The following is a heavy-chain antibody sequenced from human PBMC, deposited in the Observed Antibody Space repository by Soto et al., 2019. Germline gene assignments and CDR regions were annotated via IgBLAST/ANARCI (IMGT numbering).Heavy chain of an antibody. CDR2: ISRSDDGP. CDR1: GFTFSSYA. CDR3: AKPDFWSGYYLHFDY. D-gene: IGHD3-3*01. V-gene: IGHV3-23*01. J-gene: IGHJ4*02. Sequence: GGSLRLSCAASGFTFSSYAMSWVRQAPGKGLEWVSSISRSDDGPYYADSVKGRFTISRDNSQNTLYLLMDSLRAEDTAVYYCAKPDFWSGYYLHFDYWGQGTLVTVSS.